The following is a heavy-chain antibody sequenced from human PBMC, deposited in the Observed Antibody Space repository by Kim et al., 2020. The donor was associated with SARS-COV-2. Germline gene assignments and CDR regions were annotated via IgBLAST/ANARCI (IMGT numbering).Heavy chain of an antibody. Sequence: SVKVSCKASGGTFSSYAISWVRQAPGQGLEWMGGIIPIFGTANYAQKFQGRVTITADESTSTAYMELSSLRSEDTAVYYCARTLVAPKGPLDYYYGMDVWGQGTTVTVSS. D-gene: IGHD5-12*01. J-gene: IGHJ6*02. V-gene: IGHV1-69*13. CDR2: IIPIFGTA. CDR3: ARTLVAPKGPLDYYYGMDV. CDR1: GGTFSSYA.